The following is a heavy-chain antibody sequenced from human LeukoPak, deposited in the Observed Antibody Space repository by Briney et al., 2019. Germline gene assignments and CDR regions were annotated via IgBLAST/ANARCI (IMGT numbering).Heavy chain of an antibody. CDR3: ARDGTRSWYFDS. Sequence: KPGGSLRLSCAASGFIFSDHYMSWIRQAPGKWLEWLSYSSSSGNTTHYADSVRGRFTISRDNAKNSPFLQMNSLRVEDTAIYYCARDGTRSWYFDSWGQGTLVTVAS. CDR2: SSSSGNTT. D-gene: IGHD6-13*01. J-gene: IGHJ4*02. CDR1: GFIFSDHY. V-gene: IGHV3-11*01.